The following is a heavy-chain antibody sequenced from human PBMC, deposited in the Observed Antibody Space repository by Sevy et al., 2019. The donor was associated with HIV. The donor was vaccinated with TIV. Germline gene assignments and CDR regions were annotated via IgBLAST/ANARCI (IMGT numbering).Heavy chain of an antibody. D-gene: IGHD2-15*01. V-gene: IGHV3-23*01. CDR2: ISGSGGST. Sequence: GGSLRLSCAASGFTFSSYAMSRVRQAPGKGLEWVSAISGSGGSTYYADSVKGRFTISRDNSKNTLYLQMNSLRAEDTAVYYCAKSPPRCSGGTCSFDYWGQGTLVTVSS. CDR1: GFTFSSYA. J-gene: IGHJ4*02. CDR3: AKSPPRCSGGTCSFDY.